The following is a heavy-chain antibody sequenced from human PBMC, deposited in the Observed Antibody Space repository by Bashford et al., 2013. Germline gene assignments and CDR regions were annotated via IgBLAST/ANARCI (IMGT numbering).Heavy chain of an antibody. J-gene: IGHJ5*02. V-gene: IGHV4-4*02. CDR3: ARNVGYNWFDP. CDR2: ISLWGST. CDR1: GDSISSSNW. Sequence: SETLSLTCAVSGDSISSSNWWSWVRQPPGKGLEWIGEISLWGSTYYNPSLKSRVTISVDTSKIQFSLKLSSVTAADTAVYYCARNVGYNWFDPWGQGTLVTVSS. D-gene: IGHD3-10*02.